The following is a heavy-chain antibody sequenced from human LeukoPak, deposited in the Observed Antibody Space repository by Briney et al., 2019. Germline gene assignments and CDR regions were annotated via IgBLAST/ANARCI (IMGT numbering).Heavy chain of an antibody. CDR2: INHSGST. J-gene: IGHJ4*02. D-gene: IGHD6-6*01. V-gene: IGHV4-39*01. CDR1: GGSISSSGYY. CDR3: ARHEQLVRGIDY. Sequence: NTSETLSLTCTVSGGSISSSGYYWSWIRQPPGKGLEWIGEINHSGSTNYNPSLKSRVTISVDTSKNQFSLKLSSVTAADTAVYYCARHEQLVRGIDYWAREPWSPSPQ.